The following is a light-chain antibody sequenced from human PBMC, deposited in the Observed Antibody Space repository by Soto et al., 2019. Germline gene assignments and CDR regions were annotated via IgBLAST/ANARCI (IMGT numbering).Light chain of an antibody. V-gene: IGLV2-23*01. CDR2: EAS. CDR1: SSDVGSHNL. J-gene: IGLJ2*01. Sequence: QSALTQPASVSGSPGQSITISCTGTSSDVGSHNLVSWYQQHPGKAPKLMIYEASKRPSGVSSRFSGSKSGNTASLTISGLQAEDEADYYCCSYAGSSSVLFGGGTMVTVL. CDR3: CSYAGSSSVL.